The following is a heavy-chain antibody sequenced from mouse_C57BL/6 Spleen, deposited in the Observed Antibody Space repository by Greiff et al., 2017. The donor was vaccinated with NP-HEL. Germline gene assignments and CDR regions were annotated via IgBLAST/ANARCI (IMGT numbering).Heavy chain of an antibody. D-gene: IGHD1-1*01. J-gene: IGHJ4*01. V-gene: IGHV1-82*01. CDR1: GYAFSRSW. CDR2: IYPGDGDP. CDR3: AREDTTIGAMDY. Sequence: QVQLQQSGPELVKPGASVKISCKASGYAFSRSWMNWVKQRPGKGLEWIGRIYPGDGDPNYTGPFTGTATLTADKSSSPAYMQLSSLTSEDSAVYFCAREDTTIGAMDYWGQGTSVTVSS.